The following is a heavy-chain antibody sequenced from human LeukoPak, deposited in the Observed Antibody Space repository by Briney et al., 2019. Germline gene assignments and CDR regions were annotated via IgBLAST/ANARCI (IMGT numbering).Heavy chain of an antibody. CDR3: AREQRNDFWSGYYSGARNMDV. CDR2: INHSGST. D-gene: IGHD3-3*01. V-gene: IGHV4-34*01. Sequence: SETLSLTCAVYGGSFSGYYWSWIRQPPGKGLEWIGEINHSGSTNYNPSLKSRVTISVDTSKNQFSLKLSSVTAADTAVYHCAREQRNDFWSGYYSGARNMDVWGQGTTVTVSS. J-gene: IGHJ6*02. CDR1: GGSFSGYY.